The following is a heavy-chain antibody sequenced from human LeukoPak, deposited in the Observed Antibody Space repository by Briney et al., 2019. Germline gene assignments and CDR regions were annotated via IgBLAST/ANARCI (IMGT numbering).Heavy chain of an antibody. Sequence: GASVKVSCEASGYTFTSNYIHWVRQAPGQGLEWMGMIYPRVGSTSYAQKFQGRVTVTRDTSTSTVHMELSGLRSEDTAVYYCARDQEGFDYWGQGTLVTVSS. J-gene: IGHJ4*02. CDR3: ARDQEGFDY. CDR2: IYPRVGST. V-gene: IGHV1-46*01. CDR1: GYTFTSNY.